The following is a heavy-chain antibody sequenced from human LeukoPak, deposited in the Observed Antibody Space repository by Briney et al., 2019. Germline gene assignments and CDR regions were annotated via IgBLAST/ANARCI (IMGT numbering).Heavy chain of an antibody. CDR3: ARGWYSFDY. Sequence: PGGSLRLSCAASGFTFSSYATSWVSQAPGKGLEWVSAISGSGGSTYYADSVKGRFTISRDNSKNTLYLQMNSLRAEDTAVYHCARGWYSFDYWGQGTLVTVSS. CDR1: GFTFSSYA. J-gene: IGHJ4*02. D-gene: IGHD6-19*01. V-gene: IGHV3-23*01. CDR2: ISGSGGST.